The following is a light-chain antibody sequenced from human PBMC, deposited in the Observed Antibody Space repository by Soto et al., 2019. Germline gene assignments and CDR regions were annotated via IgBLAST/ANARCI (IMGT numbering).Light chain of an antibody. J-gene: IGKJ3*01. CDR2: AAS. CDR1: QGLDTY. V-gene: IGKV1-27*01. Sequence: DIQMTQSPSSLSAAVGDRVTITCRASQGLDTYLAWYQQKPVKVPKLLIYAASTSHSGVPSRFSGSGSGTAFTLNISSLQPEDVATYYCQRYTRAPFTFGPGTKVDIK. CDR3: QRYTRAPFT.